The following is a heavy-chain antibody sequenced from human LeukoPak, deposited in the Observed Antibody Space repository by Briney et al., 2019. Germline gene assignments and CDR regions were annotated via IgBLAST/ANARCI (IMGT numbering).Heavy chain of an antibody. D-gene: IGHD2-2*03. Sequence: AGGSLRLSCAASXXTFXSXXXXXVXXXXGXXLXWXSRINXDGSSTKYADSVKGRXTISRDNAKNTLYVQMNNLRAEXTAVYYCARVDPKAPGDYSWGRGTLVTVSS. CDR3: ARVDPKAPGDYS. V-gene: IGHV3-74*03. J-gene: IGHJ4*02. CDR1: XXTFXSXX. CDR2: INXDGSST.